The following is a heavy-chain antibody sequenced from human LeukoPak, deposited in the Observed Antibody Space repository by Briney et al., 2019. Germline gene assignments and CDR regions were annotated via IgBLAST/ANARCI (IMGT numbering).Heavy chain of an antibody. V-gene: IGHV3-7*01. J-gene: IGHJ3*02. CDR3: ARDPTGRWAFDI. Sequence: PGGSLRLSCASSGFTFSNYWMSWVRQAPGKGLEWVANIKEDGSEKDYVDSVKGRFTISRDNAKNSLYLQMNSLRDEDTAVYHCARDPTGRWAFDIWGRGTMVTVSS. CDR2: IKEDGSEK. D-gene: IGHD3-10*01. CDR1: GFTFSNYW.